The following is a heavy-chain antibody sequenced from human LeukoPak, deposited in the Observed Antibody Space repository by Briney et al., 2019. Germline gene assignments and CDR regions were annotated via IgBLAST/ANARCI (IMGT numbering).Heavy chain of an antibody. Sequence: ASVKVSCKASGYTFINNWMHWVRQAPGQGLEWMGWINPNSGGTNYAQKFQGRVTMTRDTSISTAYMELSRLRSDDTAVYYCARFYYDSNYVFDYWGQGTLVTVSS. D-gene: IGHD3-22*01. V-gene: IGHV1-2*02. J-gene: IGHJ4*02. CDR1: GYTFINNW. CDR2: INPNSGGT. CDR3: ARFYYDSNYVFDY.